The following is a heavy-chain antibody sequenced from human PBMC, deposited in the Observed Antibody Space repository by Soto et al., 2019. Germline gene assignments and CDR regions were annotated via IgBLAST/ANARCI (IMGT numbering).Heavy chain of an antibody. CDR2: ISYDGSNK. Sequence: GGSLRLSCAASGFPFSSYGMHWVRQAPGKGLEWVAVISYDGSNKYYADSVKGRFTISRDNSKNTLYLQMNSLRAEDTAVYYCAKGPMGYDSSGPVLTFDIWGQGTMVTVSS. CDR1: GFPFSSYG. V-gene: IGHV3-30*18. D-gene: IGHD3-22*01. CDR3: AKGPMGYDSSGPVLTFDI. J-gene: IGHJ3*02.